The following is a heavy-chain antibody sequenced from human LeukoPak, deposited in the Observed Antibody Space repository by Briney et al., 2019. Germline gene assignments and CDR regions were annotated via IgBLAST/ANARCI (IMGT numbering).Heavy chain of an antibody. D-gene: IGHD6-13*01. CDR2: IYHSGST. J-gene: IGHJ5*02. Sequence: SETLSLTCTVSGYSISSGYYWGWIRQPPGKGLEWIGSIYHSGSTYYNPSLKSRVTISVDTSKNQFSLQLNSVTPEDTAVYYCARALDWFDPWGQGTLVTVSS. CDR1: GYSISSGYY. CDR3: ARALDWFDP. V-gene: IGHV4-38-2*02.